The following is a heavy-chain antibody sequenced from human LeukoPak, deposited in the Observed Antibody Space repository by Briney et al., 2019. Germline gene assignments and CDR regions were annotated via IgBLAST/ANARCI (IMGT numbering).Heavy chain of an antibody. CDR1: GYTFTSYG. V-gene: IGHV1-18*01. J-gene: IGHJ6*02. Sequence: ASVKVSCKASGYTFTSYGISWVRQAPGQGLEWMGWISAYNGNTNYAQKLQGRVTMTTDTSTSTAYMELRSLRSDDTAVYYCARRYSSGWYVGVYYYYGMDVWGQGTTVTVSS. CDR2: ISAYNGNT. D-gene: IGHD6-19*01. CDR3: ARRYSSGWYVGVYYYYGMDV.